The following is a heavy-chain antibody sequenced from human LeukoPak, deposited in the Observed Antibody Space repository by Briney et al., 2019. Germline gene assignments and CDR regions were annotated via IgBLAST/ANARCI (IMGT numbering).Heavy chain of an antibody. Sequence: PGGSLRLSCAASGFTFSSYGMHWVRQAPGKGLEGVAFIRYDGSNKYYADSVKGRFTISRDNSKNTLYLQMNSLRAEDTAVYYCAKDRGYSDYWGQGTLVTVSS. D-gene: IGHD5-18*01. V-gene: IGHV3-30*02. CDR1: GFTFSSYG. J-gene: IGHJ4*02. CDR3: AKDRGYSDY. CDR2: IRYDGSNK.